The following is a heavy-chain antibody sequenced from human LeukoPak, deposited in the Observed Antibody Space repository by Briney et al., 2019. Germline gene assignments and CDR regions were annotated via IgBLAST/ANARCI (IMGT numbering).Heavy chain of an antibody. Sequence: PGGSLRLSCAASGFTFSSYAMSWVRQAPGKGLEWVSAISGSGGSTYYADSVKGGFTISRDNSKNTLYLQMNSLRAEDTAVYYCAREYYYGSGTNPAEAFDIWGQGTMVTVSS. J-gene: IGHJ3*02. CDR3: AREYYYGSGTNPAEAFDI. CDR1: GFTFSSYA. V-gene: IGHV3-23*01. CDR2: ISGSGGST. D-gene: IGHD3-10*01.